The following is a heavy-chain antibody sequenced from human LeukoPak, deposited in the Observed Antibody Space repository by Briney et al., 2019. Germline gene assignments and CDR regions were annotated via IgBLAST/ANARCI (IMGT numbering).Heavy chain of an antibody. Sequence: GGSLRLSCAASGFSFDDYGMSWVRQAPGKGLEWVSYISSSGSTIYYADSVKGRFTISRDNAKNSLYLQMNSLRAEDTAVYYCARWAQGLIDYWGQGTLVTVSS. CDR1: GFSFDDYG. D-gene: IGHD6-19*01. CDR2: ISSSGSTI. J-gene: IGHJ4*02. V-gene: IGHV3-48*03. CDR3: ARWAQGLIDY.